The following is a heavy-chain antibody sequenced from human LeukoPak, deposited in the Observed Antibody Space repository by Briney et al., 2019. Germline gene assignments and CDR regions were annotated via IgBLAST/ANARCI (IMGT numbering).Heavy chain of an antibody. CDR1: GGSISSSGYY. Sequence: SETLSLTCTVSGGSISSSGYYWGWIRQPPGKGLEWIGSIYHSGSTYYNPSLKSRVTISVDTSKNQFSLKLNSVTAADTAVYYCAREGGPTVASFDYWVQGTLVTVSS. J-gene: IGHJ4*02. CDR3: AREGGPTVASFDY. CDR2: IYHSGST. D-gene: IGHD4-23*01. V-gene: IGHV4-39*07.